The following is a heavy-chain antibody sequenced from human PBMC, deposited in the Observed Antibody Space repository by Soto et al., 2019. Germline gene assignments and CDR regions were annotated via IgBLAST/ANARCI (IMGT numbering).Heavy chain of an antibody. CDR1: GFTFSNAW. CDR3: TIPLTYYYDSSGYRQGFDY. D-gene: IGHD3-22*01. V-gene: IGHV3-15*01. J-gene: IGHJ4*02. CDR2: IKSKTDGGTT. Sequence: PGGSLRLSCAASGFTFSNAWMSWVRQAPGKGPEWVGRIKSKTDGGTTDYAAPVKGRFTISRDDSKNTLYLQMNSLKTEDTAVYYCTIPLTYYYDSSGYRQGFDYWGQGTLVTVSS.